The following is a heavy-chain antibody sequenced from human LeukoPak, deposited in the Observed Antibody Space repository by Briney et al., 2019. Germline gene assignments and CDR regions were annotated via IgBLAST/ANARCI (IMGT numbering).Heavy chain of an antibody. J-gene: IGHJ6*03. Sequence: TGGSLRLSCAASGFAFSNYGMHWARQAPGKGLEWLAVILYDESKKFYAESVKGRFTISRDTSKNTLYLQMNSLRAEDTAVYYCAKESDTAYMDVWGKGTTVTVSS. CDR2: ILYDESKK. CDR1: GFAFSNYG. V-gene: IGHV3-30*18. D-gene: IGHD5-18*01. CDR3: AKESDTAYMDV.